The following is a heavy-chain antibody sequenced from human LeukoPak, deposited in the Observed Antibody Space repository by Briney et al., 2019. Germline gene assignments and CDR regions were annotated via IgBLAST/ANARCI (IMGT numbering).Heavy chain of an antibody. D-gene: IGHD6-19*01. Sequence: GGSLRLSCAASGFTFSSYEMNWVRQAPGKGLEWVSYISSSGSNIYYADSVKGRFTISRDNAKNSLYLQMNSLRAEDTAVYYCARASSGRGYYYYYMDVWGKGTTVTVSS. CDR2: ISSSGSNI. CDR1: GFTFSSYE. CDR3: ARASSGRGYYYYYMDV. V-gene: IGHV3-48*03. J-gene: IGHJ6*03.